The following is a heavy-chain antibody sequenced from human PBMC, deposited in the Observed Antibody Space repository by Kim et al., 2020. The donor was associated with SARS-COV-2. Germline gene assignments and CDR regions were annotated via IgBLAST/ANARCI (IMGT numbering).Heavy chain of an antibody. D-gene: IGHD1-26*01. CDR1: GFTFSSYG. CDR3: AKDREWGVGCFDY. J-gene: IGHJ4*02. V-gene: IGHV3-30*18. CDR2: ISYDGSNK. Sequence: GGSLRLSCAASGFTFSSYGMHWVRQAPGKGLEWVAVISYDGSNKYYADSVKGRFTISRDNSKNTLYLQMNSLRAEDTAVYYCAKDREWGVGCFDYWGQGTLVTVSS.